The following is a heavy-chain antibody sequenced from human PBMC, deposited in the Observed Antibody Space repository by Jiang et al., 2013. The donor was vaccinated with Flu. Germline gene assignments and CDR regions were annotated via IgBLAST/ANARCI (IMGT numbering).Heavy chain of an antibody. D-gene: IGHD1-26*01. Sequence: KKPGASVKVSCKASGYTFTSYYMHWVRQAPGQGLEWMGIINPSGGSTSYAQKFQGRVTMTRDTSTSTVYMELSSLRSEDTAVYYCARGAGDTYYYYYGMDVWGQGTTVTVSS. V-gene: IGHV1-46*01. CDR3: ARGAGDTYYYYYGMDV. J-gene: IGHJ6*02. CDR2: INPSGGST. CDR1: GYTFTSYY.